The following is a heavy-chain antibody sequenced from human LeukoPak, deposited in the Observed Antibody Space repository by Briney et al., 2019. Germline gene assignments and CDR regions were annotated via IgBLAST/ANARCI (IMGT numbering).Heavy chain of an antibody. CDR2: IHPGDSDT. CDR3: ARRRSGYYFDY. Sequence: GESLKISCMGSGYSFTTYWIGWVRHMPGKGLEWMGIIHPGDSDTRYSPSFQGQVTISADKSISTAYLQWSSLKASDTAMYYCARRRSGYYFDYWGQGTLVTVSS. D-gene: IGHD3-22*01. J-gene: IGHJ4*02. V-gene: IGHV5-51*01. CDR1: GYSFTTYW.